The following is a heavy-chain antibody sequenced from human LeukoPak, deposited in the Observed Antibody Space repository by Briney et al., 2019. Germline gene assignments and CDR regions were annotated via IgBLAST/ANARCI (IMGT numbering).Heavy chain of an antibody. D-gene: IGHD3-22*01. CDR1: GFTFSSYW. J-gene: IGHJ4*02. V-gene: IGHV3-74*01. CDR3: ARGKTYYYDSSGYYYGY. CDR2: INSDGSST. Sequence: GGSLRLSCAASGFTFSSYWMHWVRQAPGKGLVWVSRINSDGSSTSYADSVKGRFTISRDNAKNTLYLQMNSLRAEDTAAYYCARGKTYYYDSSGYYYGYWGQGTLVTVSS.